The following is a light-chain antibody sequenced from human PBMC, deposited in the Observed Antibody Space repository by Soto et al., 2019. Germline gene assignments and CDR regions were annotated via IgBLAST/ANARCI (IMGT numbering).Light chain of an antibody. J-gene: IGKJ1*01. Sequence: DIQMTQSPSSLSASVVYRVTITCLASQVIRNDLGWYQQKPGKAPKRLIYAAYTLQSGVPSRFSGSGSGTEFTLTISSLQAEDFATYYCLQHYRYPRTFGQGTKVDIK. CDR1: QVIRND. CDR3: LQHYRYPRT. V-gene: IGKV1-17*01. CDR2: AAY.